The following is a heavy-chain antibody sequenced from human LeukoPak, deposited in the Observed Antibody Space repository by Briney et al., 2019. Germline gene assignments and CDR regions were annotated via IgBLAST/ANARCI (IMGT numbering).Heavy chain of an antibody. V-gene: IGHV3-48*03. CDR2: IGYSASTI. Sequence: GGSLRLSCAASGFTFSSYDMHWVRQAPGKGLEWVSYIGYSASTIYYADSVKGRFTISRDNAKNSLYLQMNSLRGDDTALYYCARGSGGDYWGQGTLVTVSS. CDR3: ARGSGGDY. CDR1: GFTFSSYD. J-gene: IGHJ4*02.